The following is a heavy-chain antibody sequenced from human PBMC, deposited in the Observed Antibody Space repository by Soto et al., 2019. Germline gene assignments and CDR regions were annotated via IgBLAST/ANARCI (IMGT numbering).Heavy chain of an antibody. CDR1: GGRLNSCS. D-gene: IGHD2-15*01. CDR2: IIPILGIA. V-gene: IGHV1-69*04. Sequence: SAELSCEECGGRLNSCSRCWPRQATEQGLEWTGRIIPILGIANYAQKFQGRVTITADKSTSTAYMELSSLRSEDTAVYYCARDASSEVGVVPASTPYYYYYYRDVCSKGTTVTVSS. CDR3: ARDASSEVGVVPASTPYYYYYYRDV. J-gene: IGHJ6*03.